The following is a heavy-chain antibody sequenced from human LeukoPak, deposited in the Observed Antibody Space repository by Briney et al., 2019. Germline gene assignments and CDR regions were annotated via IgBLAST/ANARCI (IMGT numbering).Heavy chain of an antibody. Sequence: TGGSLRLSCAASGFTFSSYWMHWVRQAPGKGLVWVSRINSDGSSTSYADSVKGRFTISRDNAKNTLYLQMNSLRAEDTAVYYCARERDSSAYYFWFLGYWGQGTLVTVSS. V-gene: IGHV3-74*01. D-gene: IGHD3-22*01. CDR1: GFTFSSYW. J-gene: IGHJ4*02. CDR3: ARERDSSAYYFWFLGY. CDR2: INSDGSST.